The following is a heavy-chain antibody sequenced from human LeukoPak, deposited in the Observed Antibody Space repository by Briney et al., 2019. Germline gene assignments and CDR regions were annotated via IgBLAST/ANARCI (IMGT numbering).Heavy chain of an antibody. CDR2: IVGDSTDT. D-gene: IGHD5-18*01. Sequence: GASVKVSCKASGFTFTSSSIQWIRQARGQRLEWIGWIVGDSTDTYYAQRFQERVTIARDMSTSTAYLELSSLRSEDTAVYYCAADPDTTMAFDCWGQGTLVNGSS. CDR3: AADPDTTMAFDC. J-gene: IGHJ4*02. CDR1: GFTFTSSS. V-gene: IGHV1-58*02.